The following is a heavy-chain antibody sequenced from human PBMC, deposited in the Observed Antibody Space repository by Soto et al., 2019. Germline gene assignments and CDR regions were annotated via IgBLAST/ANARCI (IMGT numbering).Heavy chain of an antibody. V-gene: IGHV1-58*02. CDR2: IVVGSGLT. Sequence: HMQLVQSGPEVRKPGTSVKVSCKASGFTLTNSAMQWVRQARGQRLEWIGWIVVGSGLTNYAQKFQERVTITRDMSTGTAYMELSSLTSEDTAVYYCAATPWMQASHYAMDVWGQGTTVTVSS. D-gene: IGHD5-18*01. CDR1: GFTLTNSA. J-gene: IGHJ6*02. CDR3: AATPWMQASHYAMDV.